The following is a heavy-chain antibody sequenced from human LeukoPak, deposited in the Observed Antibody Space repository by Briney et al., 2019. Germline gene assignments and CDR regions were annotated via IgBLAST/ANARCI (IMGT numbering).Heavy chain of an antibody. J-gene: IGHJ4*02. CDR1: GFIFSSYA. CDR3: ARDPPAVSINTYA. Sequence: LSGGSLRLSCAASGFIFSSYAMSWVRQAPGKGLEWVSLIFSHGETSYADSVKGRFTISRDNSKNTLYLQMNGLRVEDTAVYYCARDPPAVSINTYAWGQGTLVTVSS. V-gene: IGHV3-66*01. CDR2: IFSHGET. D-gene: IGHD2-8*01.